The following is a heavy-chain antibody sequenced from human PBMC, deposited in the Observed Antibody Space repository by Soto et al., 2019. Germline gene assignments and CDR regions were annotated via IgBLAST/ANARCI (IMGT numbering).Heavy chain of an antibody. CDR2: IYYSGST. Sequence: PSETLSLTCTVSGGSISSGGYYWSWIRQHPGKGLEWIGYIYYSGSTYYKPSLKSRVTISVDTSKNQCSLKLTSVTAADTAVYYCARGVEMATITHFDYWGQGTLVTVSS. CDR3: ARGVEMATITHFDY. CDR1: GGSISSGGYY. D-gene: IGHD5-12*01. V-gene: IGHV4-31*03. J-gene: IGHJ4*02.